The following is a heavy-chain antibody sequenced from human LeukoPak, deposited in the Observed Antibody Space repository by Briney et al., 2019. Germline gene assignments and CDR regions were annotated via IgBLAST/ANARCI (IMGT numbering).Heavy chain of an antibody. D-gene: IGHD5-18*01. V-gene: IGHV4-59*08. CDR1: GDSISGYY. J-gene: IGHJ3*02. CDR3: ARHGGRIQLWLPAAFDI. Sequence: SETLSLTCTVSGDSISGYYWSWIRQPPGKGLEWIGYIYYTGTINDNPSLTSRVTILVDTSKNQFSLNLTSVTAADTAVYYCARHGGRIQLWLPAAFDIWGQGTMVTVSS. CDR2: IYYTGTI.